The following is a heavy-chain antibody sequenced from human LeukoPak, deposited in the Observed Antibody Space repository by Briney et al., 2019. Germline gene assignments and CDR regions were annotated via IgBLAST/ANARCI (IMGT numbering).Heavy chain of an antibody. Sequence: ASVKVSCKVSGYTLTELSMHWVRQAPGKGLEWMGGFDPEDGETIYAQKFQGRVTMTEDTSTDTAYMELSSLRSEDTAVYYCATRDIQLWSGYYYYMDVWGKGTTVTVSS. CDR1: GYTLTELS. CDR3: ATRDIQLWSGYYYYMDV. CDR2: FDPEDGET. D-gene: IGHD5-18*01. J-gene: IGHJ6*03. V-gene: IGHV1-24*01.